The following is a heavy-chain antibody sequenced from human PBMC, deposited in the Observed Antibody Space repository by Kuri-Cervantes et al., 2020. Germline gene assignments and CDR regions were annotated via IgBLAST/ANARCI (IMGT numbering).Heavy chain of an antibody. D-gene: IGHD2-2*01. CDR2: ISWDGGST. CDR1: GFTFDDYT. Sequence: GESLKISCAASGFTFDDYTMHWVRQAPGKGLEWVSLISWDGGSTYYADPVKGRFTISRDNSKNSLYLQMNSLRTEDTALYYCAKDITKYQLLSCPDYWGQGTLVTVSS. CDR3: AKDITKYQLLSCPDY. V-gene: IGHV3-43*01. J-gene: IGHJ4*02.